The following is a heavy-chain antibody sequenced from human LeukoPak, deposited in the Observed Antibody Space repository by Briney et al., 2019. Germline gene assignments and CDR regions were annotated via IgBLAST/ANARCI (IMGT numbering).Heavy chain of an antibody. CDR3: ARGIQTGVDWFDP. CDR1: GFTFSSYW. D-gene: IGHD1-14*01. Sequence: GGSLRLSCAASGFTFSSYWMAWVRQAPGKGLEGVANIKQDGSDKYYVDSVKGRFTISRDNAKNSLYLQMNSLRAEDTAVYYCARGIQTGVDWFDPWGQGTLVTVSS. CDR2: IKQDGSDK. J-gene: IGHJ5*02. V-gene: IGHV3-7*01.